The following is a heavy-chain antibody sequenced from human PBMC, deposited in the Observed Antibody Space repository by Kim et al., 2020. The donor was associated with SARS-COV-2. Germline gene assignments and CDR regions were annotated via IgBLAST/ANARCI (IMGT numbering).Heavy chain of an antibody. V-gene: IGHV3-49*03. Sequence: GGSLRLSCTASGFTFGDYAMSWFRQAPGKGLEWVGFIRSKAYGGTTEYAASVKGRFTISRDDSKSIAYLQMNSLKTEDTAVYYCTREPNKSPTNHITMVRGLPILYYYYYGMDVWGQGTTVTVSS. CDR1: GFTFGDYA. J-gene: IGHJ6*02. D-gene: IGHD3-10*01. CDR3: TREPNKSPTNHITMVRGLPILYYYYYGMDV. CDR2: IRSKAYGGTT.